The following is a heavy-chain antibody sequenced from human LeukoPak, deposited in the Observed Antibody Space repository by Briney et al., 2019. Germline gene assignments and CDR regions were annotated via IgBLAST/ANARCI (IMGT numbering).Heavy chain of an antibody. CDR2: IYHSGST. CDR1: GGSISSGGYS. CDR3: ARDGVRMGVDY. D-gene: IGHD1-26*01. J-gene: IGHJ4*02. Sequence: PSQTLSLTCAVSGGSISSGGYSWSWLRQPPGKGLEWIGYIYHSGSTYYNPSLKSRVTISVDRSKNQFSLKLSSVTAADTAVYYCARDGVRMGVDYWGQGTLVTVSS. V-gene: IGHV4-30-2*01.